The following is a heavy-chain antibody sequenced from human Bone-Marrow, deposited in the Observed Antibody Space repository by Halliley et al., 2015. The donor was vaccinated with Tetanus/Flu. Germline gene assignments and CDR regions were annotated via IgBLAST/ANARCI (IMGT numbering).Heavy chain of an antibody. J-gene: IGHJ4*02. V-gene: IGHV3-15*01. Sequence: GQISPNGDGGTTDYAGPVKGRFSISREDSQNTMYLQMNSLKIEDTGVYYCATLTSGSYPLLDFWGQGTLVTVSS. CDR2: ISPNGDGGTT. D-gene: IGHD5-12*01. CDR3: ATLTSGSYPLLDF.